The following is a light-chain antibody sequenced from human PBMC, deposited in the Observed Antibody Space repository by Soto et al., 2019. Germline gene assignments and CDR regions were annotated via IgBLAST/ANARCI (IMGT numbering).Light chain of an antibody. J-gene: IGKJ2*01. CDR2: AAS. CDR3: QHSYSSPT. CDR1: QNIFTY. Sequence: DIQMTQSPSSLSASVGDRVTITCRASQNIFTYLNWYQQRPGKAPNLLIYAASNLQSGVPSRFRGSGSGTDFTLTISSLQPEDFATYYCQHSYSSPTFGQGTKLEIK. V-gene: IGKV1-39*01.